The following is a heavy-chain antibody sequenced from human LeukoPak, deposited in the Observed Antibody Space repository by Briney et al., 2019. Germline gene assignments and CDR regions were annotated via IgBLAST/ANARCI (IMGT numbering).Heavy chain of an antibody. J-gene: IGHJ4*02. V-gene: IGHV4-39*07. CDR3: ARGDARIQLWSPPDS. D-gene: IGHD5-18*01. CDR2: IYYSGST. Sequence: GSLRLSCAASGFTFSSYAMHWVRQPPGKGLEWIANIYYSGSTYYNPSLESRVTVSADTSKNRFSLKVTSLTAADTAVYYCARGDARIQLWSPPDSWGQGTLVTVSS. CDR1: GFTFSSYA.